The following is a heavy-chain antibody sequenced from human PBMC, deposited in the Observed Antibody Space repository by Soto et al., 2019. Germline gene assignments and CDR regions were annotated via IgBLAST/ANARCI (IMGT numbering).Heavy chain of an antibody. Sequence: SVEVSCKNCGLCYSNTAVHSVRQARGQRLECLAWIVVGSGSTNYDQRFQKRVTITRDRCTSTVNMELSGRSAEYTAVYYCAAELYSGGTCCSFDIWGQGTMVPVS. CDR2: IVVGSGST. J-gene: IGHJ3*02. V-gene: IGHV1-58*01. CDR3: AAELYSGGTCCSFDI. D-gene: IGHD2-15*01. CDR1: GLCYSNTA.